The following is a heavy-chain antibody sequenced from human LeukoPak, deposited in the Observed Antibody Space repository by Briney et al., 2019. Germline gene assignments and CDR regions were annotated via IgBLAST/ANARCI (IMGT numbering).Heavy chain of an antibody. D-gene: IGHD3-22*01. V-gene: IGHV3-74*01. CDR3: ARAPSEIGGYYPEYFRH. CDR2: IKSDGST. Sequence: GGSLRLSCAASGFTFSSFWMHWVRQAPGKGLVWVSRIKSDGSTNYADSVKGRFTISRDNAKNTLSLQMNSLRAEDTGVYYCARAPSEIGGYYPEYFRHWGQGTLVTVSS. J-gene: IGHJ1*01. CDR1: GFTFSSFW.